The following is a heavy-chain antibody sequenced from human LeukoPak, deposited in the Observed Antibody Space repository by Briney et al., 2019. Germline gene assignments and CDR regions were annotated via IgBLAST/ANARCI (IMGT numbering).Heavy chain of an antibody. J-gene: IGHJ3*02. V-gene: IGHV4-59*01. Sequence: PSETLSLTCTVSGGSISSYYWSWIRQPPGKGLEWIGYIYYSGSTNYNPSPKSRVTISVDTSKNQFSLKLSSVTAADTAVYYCARGTVTAKGNAFDIWGQGTMVTVSS. CDR1: GGSISSYY. CDR2: IYYSGST. D-gene: IGHD2-21*02. CDR3: ARGTVTAKGNAFDI.